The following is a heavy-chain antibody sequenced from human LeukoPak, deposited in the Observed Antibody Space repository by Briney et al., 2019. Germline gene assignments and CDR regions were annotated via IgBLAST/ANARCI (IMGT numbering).Heavy chain of an antibody. Sequence: ASVKVSCKASGGTFSSYAISWVRQAPGQGLEWMGGIIPIFGTANYAQKFQGRVTITADESTSTAYMELRSLRSDDTAVYYCARVLDYGGNSGDAFDIWGQGTMVTVSS. D-gene: IGHD4-23*01. V-gene: IGHV1-69*13. CDR2: IIPIFGTA. J-gene: IGHJ3*02. CDR3: ARVLDYGGNSGDAFDI. CDR1: GGTFSSYA.